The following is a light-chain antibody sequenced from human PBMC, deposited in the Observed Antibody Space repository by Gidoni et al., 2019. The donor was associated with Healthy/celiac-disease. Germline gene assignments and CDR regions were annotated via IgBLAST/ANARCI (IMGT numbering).Light chain of an antibody. J-gene: IGKJ2*01. V-gene: IGKV3-15*01. CDR3: QQYNNWPPEYT. CDR2: GAS. CDR1: QSVSSN. Sequence: EIVMTQSPATLSVSPGERATLSCRASQSVSSNLAWYQQKPGQAPRLLIYGASTRATGIPARVSGSGSGTEFTLTISSLQSEDFAVYYCQQYNNWPPEYTFXQXTKLEIK.